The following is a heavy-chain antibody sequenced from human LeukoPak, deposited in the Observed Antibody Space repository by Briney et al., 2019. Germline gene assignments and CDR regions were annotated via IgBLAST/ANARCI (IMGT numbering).Heavy chain of an antibody. J-gene: IGHJ6*03. CDR1: GYTFTGYY. CDR2: INPNSGGT. Sequence: ASVKVSCKASGYTFTGYYMHWVRQAPGQGLEWMGWINPNSGGTNYAQKFQGRVTMTRDTSISTAYMELSRLRSDDTAVYYCAIPTLAEYSGSSPYYYYYYMDVWGKGTTVTVSS. V-gene: IGHV1-2*02. D-gene: IGHD6-6*01. CDR3: AIPTLAEYSGSSPYYYYYYMDV.